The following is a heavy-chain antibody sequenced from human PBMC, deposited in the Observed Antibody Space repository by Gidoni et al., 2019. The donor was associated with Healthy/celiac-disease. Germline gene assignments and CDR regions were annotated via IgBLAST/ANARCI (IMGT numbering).Heavy chain of an antibody. Sequence: QVQLVESGGGVVQPGRSLRLSCAASGFTFSSYGMHLVRQAPVKVLEWVAVISYDGSNKYYADSVKGRFTISRDNSKNTLYLQMNSLRAEDTAVYYCAKAMPGGYYYNYYMDVWGKGTTVTVSS. V-gene: IGHV3-30*18. CDR3: AKAMPGGYYYNYYMDV. D-gene: IGHD2-2*01. CDR1: GFTFSSYG. J-gene: IGHJ6*03. CDR2: ISYDGSNK.